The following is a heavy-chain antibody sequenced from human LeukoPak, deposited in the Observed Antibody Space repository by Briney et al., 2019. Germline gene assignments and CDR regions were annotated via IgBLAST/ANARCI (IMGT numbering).Heavy chain of an antibody. CDR3: ARAYGDYGYYYYYYMDV. CDR2: IKQDGSEK. Sequence: GGSLRLSCAASGFTFSSYAMHWVRQAPGKGLEWVANIKQDGSEKYYVDSVKGRFTISRDNAKNSLYLQMNSLRAEDTAVYYCARAYGDYGYYYYYYMDVWGKGTTVTVSS. J-gene: IGHJ6*03. D-gene: IGHD4-17*01. CDR1: GFTFSSYA. V-gene: IGHV3-7*01.